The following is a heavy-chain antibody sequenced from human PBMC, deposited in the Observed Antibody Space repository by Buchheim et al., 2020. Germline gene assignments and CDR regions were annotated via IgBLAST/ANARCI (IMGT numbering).Heavy chain of an antibody. D-gene: IGHD3-16*01. J-gene: IGHJ6*02. CDR3: ARVIYTSGYGMDV. V-gene: IGHV4-34*01. Sequence: QVQLQQWGAGLLQPSETLSLTCAVYGGSFSGYYWSWIRQPPGKGLEWMGEMNHIGITTDNPPFTSRVTISVDTSKIQFSLKLSSVTAADTAVYYCARVIYTSGYGMDVWGQGTT. CDR1: GGSFSGYY. CDR2: MNHIGIT.